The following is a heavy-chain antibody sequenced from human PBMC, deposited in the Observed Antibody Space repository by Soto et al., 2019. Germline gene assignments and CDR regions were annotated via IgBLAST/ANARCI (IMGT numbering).Heavy chain of an antibody. J-gene: IGHJ4*02. CDR2: ISPNNDAT. CDR1: GYIFTGYY. Sequence: QVQLVQSGAEVKKPGASVKVSCKASGYIFTGYYIYWVRQAPGQGLEWMGWISPNNDATKYAQRFQGRVTLTRDTPITTVYMELSTLTSDDTAVYYCARENGDPHFDYWGKGTRVTVSS. CDR3: ARENGDPHFDY. D-gene: IGHD2-21*01. V-gene: IGHV1-2*02.